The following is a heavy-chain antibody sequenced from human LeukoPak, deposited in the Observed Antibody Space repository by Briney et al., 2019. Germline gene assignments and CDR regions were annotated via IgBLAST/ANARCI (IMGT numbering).Heavy chain of an antibody. CDR3: ARGAPVAIFGPGYDEYFEY. J-gene: IGHJ4*02. CDR1: GYTFDNYD. V-gene: IGHV1-8*01. CDR2: MNPDSGNT. D-gene: IGHD3-3*01. Sequence: ASVTVSCKTSGYTFDNYDINWVRQAAGQGLEWMGWMNPDSGNTGYAHKFQGRVTMARNTSMTTAYLELTGLTSGDTAIYYCARGAPVAIFGPGYDEYFEYWAREPWSSSPQ.